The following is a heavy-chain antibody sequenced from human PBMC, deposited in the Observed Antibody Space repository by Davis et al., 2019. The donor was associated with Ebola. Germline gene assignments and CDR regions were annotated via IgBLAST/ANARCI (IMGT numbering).Heavy chain of an antibody. Sequence: SVTVSCKASGGTFSSYTISWVRQAPGQGLEWMGGIIPIFGAANYAQKFQGRVTMTRDTSTSTVYMELSSLRSEDTAVYYCARQDWVSGLLSRKQDYYYYGMDVWGQGTTVTVSS. CDR1: GGTFSSYT. CDR2: IIPIFGAA. V-gene: IGHV1-69*05. CDR3: ARQDWVSGLLSRKQDYYYYGMDV. J-gene: IGHJ6*02. D-gene: IGHD1-26*01.